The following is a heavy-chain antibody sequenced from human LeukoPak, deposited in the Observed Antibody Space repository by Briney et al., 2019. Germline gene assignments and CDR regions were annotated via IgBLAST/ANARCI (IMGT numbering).Heavy chain of an antibody. Sequence: GGSLRLSCAASGFTFTSYSMSWVRQAPGKGLEWVSGTSDRGDYTYYADSVKGRFTISRDNSKNTLYLQMNSLRAEDTAVYYCARVAAGYSVNYFDYWGQGTLVTVSS. CDR2: TSDRGDYT. D-gene: IGHD2-15*01. CDR1: GFTFTSYS. J-gene: IGHJ4*02. V-gene: IGHV3-23*01. CDR3: ARVAAGYSVNYFDY.